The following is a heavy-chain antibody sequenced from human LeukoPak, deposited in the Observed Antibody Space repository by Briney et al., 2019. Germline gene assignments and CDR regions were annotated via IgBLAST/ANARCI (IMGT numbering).Heavy chain of an antibody. CDR1: GFTFSSYG. Sequence: QPGGSLRLSCAASGFTFSSYGMHWVRQAPGKGLEWVAFIRYDGSNKYYADSVKGRFTISRDNSKNTLYLQMNSLRAEDTAVYYCAKDLGQYAGTNKYFDYWGQGTLVTVSS. CDR2: IRYDGSNK. V-gene: IGHV3-30*02. J-gene: IGHJ4*02. D-gene: IGHD3-10*01. CDR3: AKDLGQYAGTNKYFDY.